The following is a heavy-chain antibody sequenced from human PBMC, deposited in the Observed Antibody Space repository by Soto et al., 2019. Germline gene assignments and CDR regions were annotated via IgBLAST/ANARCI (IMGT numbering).Heavy chain of an antibody. J-gene: IGHJ4*02. CDR2: ISYDGSNK. V-gene: IGHV3-30-3*01. D-gene: IGHD3-3*02. CDR1: GFTFSSYA. CDR3: ARDHFWSSYSAFDY. Sequence: PGGSLRLSCAASGFTFSSYAMHWVRQAPGKGLEWVAVISYDGSNKYYADSVKGRFTISRDNSKNTLYLQMNSLRAEDTAVYYCARDHFWSSYSAFDYWGQGTLVTVSS.